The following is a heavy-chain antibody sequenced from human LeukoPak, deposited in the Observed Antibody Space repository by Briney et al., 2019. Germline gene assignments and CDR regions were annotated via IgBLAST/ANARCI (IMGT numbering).Heavy chain of an antibody. CDR2: ISGSGGST. D-gene: IGHD6-19*01. J-gene: IGHJ4*02. CDR1: GFTFSSYA. V-gene: IGHV3-23*01. Sequence: GGSLRLSCAASGFTFSSYAMSWVRQAPGKGLDWVSAISGSGGSTYYADSVKGRFTISRDNSKNTLYLQMNSLRAEDTAVSYCAKHPLAAVAGQFDYWGQGTLVTVSS. CDR3: AKHPLAAVAGQFDY.